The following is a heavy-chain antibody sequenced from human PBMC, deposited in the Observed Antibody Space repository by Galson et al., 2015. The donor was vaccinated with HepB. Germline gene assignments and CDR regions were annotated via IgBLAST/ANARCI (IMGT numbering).Heavy chain of an antibody. CDR2: IYSGGST. J-gene: IGHJ5*02. CDR1: GFTVSSNY. D-gene: IGHD3-22*01. V-gene: IGHV3-53*01. CDR3: ARFDSSGYQGGFDP. Sequence: SLRLSRAASGFTVSSNYMSWVRQAPGKGLEWVSVIYSGGSTYYADSVKGRFTISRDNSKNTLYLQMNSLRAEDTAVYYCARFDSSGYQGGFDPWGQGTLVTVSS.